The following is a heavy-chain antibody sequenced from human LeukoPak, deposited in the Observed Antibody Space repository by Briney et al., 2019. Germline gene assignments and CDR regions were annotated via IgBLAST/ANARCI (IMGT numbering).Heavy chain of an antibody. J-gene: IGHJ4*02. D-gene: IGHD6-6*01. CDR1: GGSISSGGYS. V-gene: IGHV4-30-2*01. CDR2: IYRSGST. CDR3: ARVYGSSSSGIFDY. Sequence: SETLSLTCAVSGGSISSGGYSWSWIRQPPGKGLEWIGYIYRSGSTYYNPSLKSRVTISVDRSKNQFSLKLSSVTAADTAVYYCARVYGSSSSGIFDYWGQGTLVTVSS.